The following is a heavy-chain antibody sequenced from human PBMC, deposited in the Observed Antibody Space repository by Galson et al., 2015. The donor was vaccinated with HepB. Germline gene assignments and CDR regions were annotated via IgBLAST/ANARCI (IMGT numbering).Heavy chain of an antibody. V-gene: IGHV5-10-1*01. CDR1: GYTFTNYW. Sequence: QSGAEVKKPGESLIISCTASGYTFTNYWINWVRQLPGKGLEWMGRIDPSDSYTNYSPSFQGHVTISVDKSISTAYLQWSSLKASDTAMYYCARRHAVVDFQHWGQGTPVTVSS. D-gene: IGHD2-21*01. CDR2: IDPSDSYT. J-gene: IGHJ1*01. CDR3: ARRHAVVDFQH.